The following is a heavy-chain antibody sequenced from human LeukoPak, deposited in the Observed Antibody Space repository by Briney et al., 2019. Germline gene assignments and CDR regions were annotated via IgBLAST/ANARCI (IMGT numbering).Heavy chain of an antibody. Sequence: ASVKVSCKASGYIFTSYGVIWVRQAPGHGLEWMGWISDYNGNTNYAQKLQRRVTMTTDTSTSTAYIELRSLRSDDTAVYYCARDPGTMLRGSRRGYDGNYYYMDVGGKRTTVTISS. CDR1: GYIFTSYG. V-gene: IGHV1-18*01. D-gene: IGHD3-10*01. CDR3: ARDPGTMLRGSRRGYDGNYYYMDV. CDR2: ISDYNGNT. J-gene: IGHJ6*03.